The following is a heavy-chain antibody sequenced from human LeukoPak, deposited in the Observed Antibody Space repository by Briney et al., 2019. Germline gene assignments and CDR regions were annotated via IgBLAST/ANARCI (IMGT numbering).Heavy chain of an antibody. D-gene: IGHD6-6*01. CDR1: GGSISSSNW. CDR2: IYHSGST. Sequence: SETLSLTCAVSGGSISSSNWWRWVRQPPGKGLEWIGEIYHSGSTNYNPSLKSRVTISVDKSKNQFSLKLSSVTAADTAVYYCARAPRAEYSSRGKIDYWGQGTLVTVSS. J-gene: IGHJ4*02. CDR3: ARAPRAEYSSRGKIDY. V-gene: IGHV4-4*02.